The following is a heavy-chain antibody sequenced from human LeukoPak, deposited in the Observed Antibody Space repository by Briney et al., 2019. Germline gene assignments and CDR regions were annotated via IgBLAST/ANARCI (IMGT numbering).Heavy chain of an antibody. Sequence: KPSETLSLTCTVSGCSISNNDYFWVWIRQPPGKGLEWIGSMNYGGSTHDNPSLKSRVTISVDTSKNQVSLKLSSVTAADTAVYYCARRVPGRSGNWFDPWGQGTLVTVSS. J-gene: IGHJ5*02. CDR2: MNYGGST. CDR3: ARRVPGRSGNWFDP. D-gene: IGHD2-2*01. V-gene: IGHV4-39*01. CDR1: GCSISNNDYF.